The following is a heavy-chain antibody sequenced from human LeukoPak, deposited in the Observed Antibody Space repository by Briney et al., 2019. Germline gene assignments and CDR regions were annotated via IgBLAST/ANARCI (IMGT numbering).Heavy chain of an antibody. V-gene: IGHV3-74*01. CDR2: INTDGSST. CDR3: ASTRRDVYNYWAY. CDR1: GFTFSSYW. D-gene: IGHD5-24*01. Sequence: GGSLRLSCAASGFTFSSYWMHWVRQAPGKGLVWVSRINTDGSSTNYADSVKGRFTISRDNAKNTLYLQMNSLRAEDTAVYYCASTRRDVYNYWAYWGQGTLVTVSS. J-gene: IGHJ4*02.